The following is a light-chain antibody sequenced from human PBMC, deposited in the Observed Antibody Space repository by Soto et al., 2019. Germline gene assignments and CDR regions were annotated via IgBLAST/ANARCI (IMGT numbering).Light chain of an antibody. Sequence: QSALTQPASVSGSPGQSITISCTGTSSDVGGYNYVSWYQQHPGKAPKLMIYAVSNRRSGVSNRFSGSKTGNTASLTISGLQAEDEADYYCSSYRSSSTYVFGTGTKLTVL. CDR3: SSYRSSSTYV. J-gene: IGLJ1*01. CDR2: AVS. CDR1: SSDVGGYNY. V-gene: IGLV2-14*01.